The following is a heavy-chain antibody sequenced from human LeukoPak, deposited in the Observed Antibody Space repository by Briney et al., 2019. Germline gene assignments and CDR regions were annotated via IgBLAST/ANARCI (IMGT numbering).Heavy chain of an antibody. J-gene: IGHJ4*02. CDR1: GFTFSSYS. CDR2: ITSSTSTI. D-gene: IGHD6-13*01. V-gene: IGHV3-48*02. CDR3: ARTVYSSSWPFDC. Sequence: PGGSLRLSCAASGFTFSSYSMNWVRQAPGKGLEWISYITSSTSTISYADSVKGRFTISRDNAKNSLYLQMNSLRDEDTAVYYCARTVYSSSWPFDCWGQGTLVTVSP.